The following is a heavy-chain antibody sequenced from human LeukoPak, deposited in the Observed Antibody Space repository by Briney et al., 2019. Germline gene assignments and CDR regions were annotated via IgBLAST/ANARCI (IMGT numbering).Heavy chain of an antibody. CDR2: IFDRGTT. Sequence: SETLSLTCNVSGTSIKTYYWSWIRQPPGKGLEWIGYIFDRGTTNYNPSLESRVTISAETSKNQVSLKVKSVTAADTAVYYCARGGRSRGSMSFYYMDVWGKGATVTVPS. J-gene: IGHJ6*03. D-gene: IGHD3-10*01. CDR1: GTSIKTYY. CDR3: ARGGRSRGSMSFYYMDV. V-gene: IGHV4-59*01.